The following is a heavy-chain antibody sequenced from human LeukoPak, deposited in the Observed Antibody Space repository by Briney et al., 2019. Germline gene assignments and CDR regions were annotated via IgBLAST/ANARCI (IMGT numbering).Heavy chain of an antibody. CDR1: GFTFSSYW. J-gene: IGHJ4*02. Sequence: GGSLRLSCAASGFTFSSYWMHWVRQAPGKGLVRVSRINSDGSSTSYADSVKGRFTISRDNAKNTLYLQMNSLRAEDTAVYYCAKDPQRSSGYYYEVDYWGQGTLVTVSS. CDR2: INSDGSST. CDR3: AKDPQRSSGYYYEVDY. D-gene: IGHD3-22*01. V-gene: IGHV3-74*01.